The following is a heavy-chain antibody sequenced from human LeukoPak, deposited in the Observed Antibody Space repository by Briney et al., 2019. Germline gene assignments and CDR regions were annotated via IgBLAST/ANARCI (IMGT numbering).Heavy chain of an antibody. CDR2: ISPILGIP. D-gene: IGHD2-15*01. CDR3: ARGYCSGGSCYRIDY. V-gene: IGHV1-69*04. Sequence: ISPILGIPNYAQKFQGTVTITGHKSTSTAYMELTSLRSEDTAVYYCARGYCSGGSCYRIDYWGQGTLVTVSS. J-gene: IGHJ4*02.